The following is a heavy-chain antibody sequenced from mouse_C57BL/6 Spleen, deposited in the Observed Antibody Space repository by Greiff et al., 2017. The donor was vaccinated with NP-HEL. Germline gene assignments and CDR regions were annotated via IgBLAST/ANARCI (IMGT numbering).Heavy chain of an antibody. CDR2: IYPGDGDT. CDR3: ASDYYGSSAFAY. D-gene: IGHD1-1*01. V-gene: IGHV1-82*01. Sequence: QVQLQQSGPELVKPGASVKISCQASGYAFSSSWMNWVKQRPGKGLEWIGRIYPGDGDTNYNGKFKGKATLTADKSSSTAYMQLSSLTSEDSAVYFCASDYYGSSAFAYWGQGTLVTVSA. CDR1: GYAFSSSW. J-gene: IGHJ3*01.